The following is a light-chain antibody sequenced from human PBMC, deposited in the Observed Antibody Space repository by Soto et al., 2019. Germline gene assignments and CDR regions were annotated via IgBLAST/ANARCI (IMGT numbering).Light chain of an antibody. CDR3: QKYNSAPHT. V-gene: IGKV1-27*01. Sequence: DIQMTQSPSSQSASVGERVTLTCRASQSISNYLAWYQQKPGKVPKLLIYAASTLHSGVPARFSGSGSGTDFTLTISSLQPEDVATYYCQKYNSAPHTFGQGTQLEIK. CDR1: QSISNY. J-gene: IGKJ2*01. CDR2: AAS.